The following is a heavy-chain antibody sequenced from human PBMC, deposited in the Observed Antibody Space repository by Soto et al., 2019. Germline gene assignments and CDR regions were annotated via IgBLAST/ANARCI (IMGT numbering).Heavy chain of an antibody. CDR1: GGTFSSYA. V-gene: IGHV1-69*13. CDR3: ARDHYDFWSGYYTEYYYYGMDV. D-gene: IGHD3-3*01. CDR2: IIPIFGTA. J-gene: IGHJ6*02. Sequence: VASVKVSCKASGGTFSSYAISWVRQAPGQGLEWMGGIIPIFGTANYAQKFQGRVTITADESTSTAYMELSSLRSEDTAVYYCARDHYDFWSGYYTEYYYYGMDVWG.